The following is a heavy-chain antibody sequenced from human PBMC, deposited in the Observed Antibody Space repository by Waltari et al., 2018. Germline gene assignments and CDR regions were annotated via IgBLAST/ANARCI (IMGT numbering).Heavy chain of an antibody. CDR2: IMPDISET. Sequence: QVQLVHSGAEAKKPGSSGRVSCRASGGTVTSDGVNWVRQAPGKGLEWMGRIMPDISETKYAVKFQGRITITADKSTGTVYMELSSLRSDDTAVYYCAGGDGGYYYYKMDVWGQGTTVTVSS. J-gene: IGHJ6*03. CDR1: GGTVTSDG. D-gene: IGHD3-10*01. CDR3: AGGDGGYYYYKMDV. V-gene: IGHV1-69*04.